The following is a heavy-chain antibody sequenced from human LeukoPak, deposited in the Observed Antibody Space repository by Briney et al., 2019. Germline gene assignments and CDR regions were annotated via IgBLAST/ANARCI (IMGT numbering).Heavy chain of an antibody. D-gene: IGHD6-13*01. CDR1: GGGSFSDYS. J-gene: IGHJ4*02. Sequence: SETLSLTCAVSGGGSFSDYSWNWIRQSPGRGLEWVGEITHAAILNYNPSLKGRVAISVDTSKSQVSLKLDSMTAADTAMYYCARGRGEAAGLDHWGQGTLVTVSS. V-gene: IGHV4-34*01. CDR3: ARGRGEAAGLDH. CDR2: ITHAAIL.